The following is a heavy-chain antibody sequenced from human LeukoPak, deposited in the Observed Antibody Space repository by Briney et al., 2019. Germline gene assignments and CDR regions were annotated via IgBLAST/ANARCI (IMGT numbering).Heavy chain of an antibody. Sequence: GGSLRLSCAASGFTFSSYSMNWVRQAPGKGLEWVSAISGSGGSTYYADSVKGRFTISRDNSKNTLYLQMNSLRAEDTAVYYCARVSKHSFVVVTAIYFDYWGQGTLVTVSS. CDR1: GFTFSSYS. CDR3: ARVSKHSFVVVTAIYFDY. J-gene: IGHJ4*02. D-gene: IGHD2-21*02. V-gene: IGHV3-23*01. CDR2: ISGSGGST.